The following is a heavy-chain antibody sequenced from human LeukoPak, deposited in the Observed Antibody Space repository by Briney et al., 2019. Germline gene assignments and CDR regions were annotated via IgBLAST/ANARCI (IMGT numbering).Heavy chain of an antibody. Sequence: SVKVSCKASGGTFSSYAISWVRQAPGQGLEWMGGIIPIFGTANYAQKFQGRVTITADESTSTAYMEPSSLRSEDTAVYYCAREAEVDTAYYYFDYWGQGTLVTVSS. D-gene: IGHD5-18*01. CDR3: AREAEVDTAYYYFDY. J-gene: IGHJ4*02. CDR2: IIPIFGTA. V-gene: IGHV1-69*01. CDR1: GGTFSSYA.